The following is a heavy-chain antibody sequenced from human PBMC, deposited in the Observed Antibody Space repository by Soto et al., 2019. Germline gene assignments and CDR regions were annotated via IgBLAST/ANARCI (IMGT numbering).Heavy chain of an antibody. V-gene: IGHV1-24*01. D-gene: IGHD3-3*01. Sequence: GASVKVSCKVSGYTLTELSMHWVRQAPGKGLEWMGGVDPEDGETIYAQKFQGRVAMTEDTSTDTAYMELVSLRSEDRAVYYCATDRLPSYDFLVGYPPHFDYWGQGSLVTVS. CDR3: ATDRLPSYDFLVGYPPHFDY. CDR2: VDPEDGET. CDR1: GYTLTELS. J-gene: IGHJ4*02.